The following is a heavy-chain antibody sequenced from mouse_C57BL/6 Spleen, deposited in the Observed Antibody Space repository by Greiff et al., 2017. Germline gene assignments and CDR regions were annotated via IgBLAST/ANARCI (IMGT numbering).Heavy chain of an antibody. CDR3: ARLRSRWFDV. J-gene: IGHJ1*03. D-gene: IGHD1-1*01. CDR2: IYPGSGST. V-gene: IGHV1-55*01. CDR1: GYPFTSYW. Sequence: QVQLQQPGAELVKPGASVKMSCKASGYPFTSYWITWVQQRPGQGLEWIGDIYPGSGSTNYNEKFKRKATLTVDTSSCTAYMQLSSLTSEYSAVYYCARLRSRWFDVWGTGTTVTVSS.